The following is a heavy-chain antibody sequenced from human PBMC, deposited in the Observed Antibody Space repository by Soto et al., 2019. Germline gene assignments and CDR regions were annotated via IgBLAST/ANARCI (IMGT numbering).Heavy chain of an antibody. J-gene: IGHJ6*02. CDR1: VGSVSSGSYY. CDR2: IYYSGST. Sequence: QVQLQESGPGLVKPSETLSLTCTVSVGSVSSGSYYWSWIRQPPGKGLEWIGYIYYSGSTNYNPSLTSRATICVDTSKTHSSLKLSSVTAADTAVYYCARGIEGWYQGRYSYGMDVWGQGTTVTVSS. V-gene: IGHV4-61*01. D-gene: IGHD6-19*01. CDR3: ARGIEGWYQGRYSYGMDV.